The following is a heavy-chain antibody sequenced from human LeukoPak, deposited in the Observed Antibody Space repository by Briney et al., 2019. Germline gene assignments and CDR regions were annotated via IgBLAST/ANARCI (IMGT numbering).Heavy chain of an antibody. D-gene: IGHD6-19*01. J-gene: IGHJ5*02. CDR2: INHSGTT. CDR1: GGSFSGYY. V-gene: IGHV4-34*01. CDR3: ARGRYSSGWSRWFDP. Sequence: SQTLSLTCAVYGGSFSGYYWSWIRQPPGKGLEWIGEINHSGTTNYNPSLKSRVTISVDTSKNQFSLKLSSVTAADTAVYYCARGRYSSGWSRWFDPWGQGTLVTVSS.